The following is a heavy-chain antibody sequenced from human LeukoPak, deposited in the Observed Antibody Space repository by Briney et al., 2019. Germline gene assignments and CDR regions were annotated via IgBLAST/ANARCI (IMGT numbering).Heavy chain of an antibody. CDR2: IGTTGDT. V-gene: IGHV3-13*01. CDR1: GFTISSYD. CDR3: ASSPSYSSSWYALDS. J-gene: IGHJ4*02. Sequence: GGSLRLSRAASGFTISSYDMHWVRQATGKGLEWVSAIGTTGDTYYSQSVRGRFTISRENAKNSLFLQMNSLRAGDAAVYFCASSPSYSSSWYALDSWGQGPLVTVSS. D-gene: IGHD6-13*01.